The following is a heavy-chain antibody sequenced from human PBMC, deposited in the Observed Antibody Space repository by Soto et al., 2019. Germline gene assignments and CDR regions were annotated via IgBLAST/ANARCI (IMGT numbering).Heavy chain of an antibody. V-gene: IGHV1-18*01. CDR1: GYTFTSYG. Sequence: ASVKVSCKASGYTFTSYGISWVRQAPGQGLEWMGWISAYNGNTNYAQKLQGRVTMTTDTSTSTAYMELRSLRSDDTAVYYCARDGGIAAAGPFWFDPWGQGNLVTVSS. CDR2: ISAYNGNT. D-gene: IGHD6-13*01. J-gene: IGHJ5*02. CDR3: ARDGGIAAAGPFWFDP.